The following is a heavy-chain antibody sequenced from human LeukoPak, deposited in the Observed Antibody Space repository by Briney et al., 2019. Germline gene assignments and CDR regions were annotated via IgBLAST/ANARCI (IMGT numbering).Heavy chain of an antibody. CDR1: GFTFSSYS. J-gene: IGHJ3*02. Sequence: GGSLRLSCAASGFTFSSYSMNWVRQAPGKGLEWVSSISSSSSYIYYADSVKGRFTISRDNSKNTLYLQMSSLRAEDTAVYYCAKGSLADAFDTWGQGTMVTVSS. CDR2: ISSSSSYI. V-gene: IGHV3-21*04. CDR3: AKGSLADAFDT.